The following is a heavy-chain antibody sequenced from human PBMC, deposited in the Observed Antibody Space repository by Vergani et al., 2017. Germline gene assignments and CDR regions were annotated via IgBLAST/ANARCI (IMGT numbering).Heavy chain of an antibody. CDR2: ISSSSSYI. D-gene: IGHD6-19*01. J-gene: IGHJ4*02. V-gene: IGHV3-21*01. CDR3: ARHGRGGWYDIDD. CDR1: GFTFSSYS. Sequence: EVHLVESGGGLVNPGGSLRLSCAASGFTFSSYSMNWVRQAPGKGLEWVSSISSSSSYIYYADSVKGRFTIYRDNAKNSLYLQMNSLRAEDTAVYYCARHGRGGWYDIDDWGQGTLVTVSS.